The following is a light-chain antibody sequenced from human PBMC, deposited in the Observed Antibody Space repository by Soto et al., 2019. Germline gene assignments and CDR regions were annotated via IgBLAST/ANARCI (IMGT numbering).Light chain of an antibody. V-gene: IGKV1-12*01. J-gene: IGKJ5*01. CDR3: QQANSFPIT. CDR1: QGINSW. CDR2: AAS. Sequence: IQVTQSPSSLSASVGDRVSITCRASQGINSWLAWYQKKPGRAPKLLIYAASSLQNGVPSRFSGSESGTDFTLTISNLQPEDCAIYFCQQANSFPITFGQGTRLEIK.